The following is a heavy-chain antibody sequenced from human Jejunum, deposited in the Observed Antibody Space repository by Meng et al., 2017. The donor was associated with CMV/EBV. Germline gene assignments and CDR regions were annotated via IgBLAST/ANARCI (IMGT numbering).Heavy chain of an antibody. J-gene: IGHJ4*02. CDR1: GASIRGSRHH. CDR3: ARDQIGGTLLGHFEH. D-gene: IGHD3-16*01. CDR2: IYETGST. V-gene: IGHV4-39*07. Sequence: RPRESGPGLVNPLETLSLICTVSGASIRGSRHHWGWIRQPPGRPLEWIGSIYETGSTTYNPSLKSPVTISLDTSKNQFSLMVSSVTAADTAVYYCARDQIGGTLLGHFEHWGQGTLVTVSS.